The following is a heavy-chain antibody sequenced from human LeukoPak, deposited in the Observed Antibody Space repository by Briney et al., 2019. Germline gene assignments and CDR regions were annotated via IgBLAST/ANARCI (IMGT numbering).Heavy chain of an antibody. Sequence: GGSLRLSCTASGFTFSNYWIHWVRQPPGKGLVWVSRINNDGGDTIYADSVRGRFTISRDNAKNTLYLQMNSLGAEDTAVYYCAELGITVIGGVWGKGTTVTISS. CDR1: GFTFSNYW. V-gene: IGHV3-74*01. CDR3: AELGITVIGGV. D-gene: IGHD3-10*02. CDR2: INNDGGDT. J-gene: IGHJ6*04.